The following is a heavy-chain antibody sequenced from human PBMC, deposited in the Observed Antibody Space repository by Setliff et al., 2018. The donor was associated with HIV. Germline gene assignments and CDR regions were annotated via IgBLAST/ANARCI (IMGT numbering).Heavy chain of an antibody. CDR3: ARLPDINSWPFDY. D-gene: IGHD6-13*01. V-gene: IGHV4-61*01. CDR1: GYSISSGYY. J-gene: IGHJ4*02. CDR2: IHHSGGT. Sequence: PSETLSLTCTVSGYSISSGYYWTWIRQPPGKGLEWIGYIHHSGGTQYNPSLMSRLTMSVDSSKNQFSLSLSSVTAADTAVYYCARLPDINSWPFDYWARGTLVTVSS.